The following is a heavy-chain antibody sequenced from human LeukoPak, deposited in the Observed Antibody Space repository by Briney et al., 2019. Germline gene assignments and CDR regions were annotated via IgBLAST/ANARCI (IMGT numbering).Heavy chain of an antibody. CDR2: ISYDGSNK. J-gene: IGHJ4*02. Sequence: GGSLRLSRAASGFTFSSCGMHWVRQAPGKGLEWVAVISYDGSNKYYADSVKGRFTISRDNSKNTLYLQMNSLRAEDTAVYYCAKDTSTPYDILTGYYFDYWGQGTLVTVSS. V-gene: IGHV3-30*18. CDR3: AKDTSTPYDILTGYYFDY. CDR1: GFTFSSCG. D-gene: IGHD3-9*01.